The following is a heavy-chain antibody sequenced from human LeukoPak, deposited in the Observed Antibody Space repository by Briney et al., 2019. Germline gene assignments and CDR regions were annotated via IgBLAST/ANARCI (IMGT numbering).Heavy chain of an antibody. J-gene: IGHJ4*02. CDR3: AKGVSSPLYYFDY. CDR2: ISGNGYTT. CDR1: GFTISSYA. D-gene: IGHD6-13*01. Sequence: PGGSLRLSCAASGFTISSYAMRWVRQPLGKGLEWLSSISGNGYTTYYADSVKGRFTVSRDNSKNTLFPQMNSLRAEDTAVYFCAKGVSSPLYYFDYWGQGALVTVSS. V-gene: IGHV3-23*01.